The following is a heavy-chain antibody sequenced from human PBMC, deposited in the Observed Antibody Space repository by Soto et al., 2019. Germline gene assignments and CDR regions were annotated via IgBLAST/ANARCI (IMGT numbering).Heavy chain of an antibody. CDR3: AKCGQLLYYYYYYYMDV. D-gene: IGHD2-2*01. CDR2: ISGSGGST. J-gene: IGHJ6*03. V-gene: IGHV3-23*01. Sequence: GGSLRLSCAASGCTFISYAMSWVRQATGKGLEWVSAISGSGGSTYYADSVKGRSTISRDNSKNTLYLQMNSLRAEDTAVYYCAKCGQLLYYYYYYYMDVWGKGTTVTVSS. CDR1: GCTFISYA.